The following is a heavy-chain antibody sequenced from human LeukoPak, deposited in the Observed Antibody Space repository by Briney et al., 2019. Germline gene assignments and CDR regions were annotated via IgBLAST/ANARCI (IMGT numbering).Heavy chain of an antibody. J-gene: IGHJ5*02. Sequence: VASVKVSCKVSGYTLTELSMHWVRQAPGKGLEWMGGFDPEDGETIYAQKFQGRVTMTEDTSTDTAYMELSRLRSDDTAVYYCARQQPPYNWFDPWGQGTLVTVSS. CDR1: GYTLTELS. V-gene: IGHV1-24*01. CDR3: ARQQPPYNWFDP. D-gene: IGHD6-13*01. CDR2: FDPEDGET.